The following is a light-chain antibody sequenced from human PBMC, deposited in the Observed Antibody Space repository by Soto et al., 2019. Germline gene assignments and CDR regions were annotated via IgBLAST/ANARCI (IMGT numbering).Light chain of an antibody. V-gene: IGKV1-39*01. Sequence: DIQMTQSPSSLSASVGDRVTITCRASQHIDTYLNWYLQKPGQAPKLLIYSAYSLQSGVSPRFSGDGSGTDFTLTISSLQPEDVATYYCQQSYNFPRTFGQGTTV. J-gene: IGKJ1*01. CDR3: QQSYNFPRT. CDR1: QHIDTY. CDR2: SAY.